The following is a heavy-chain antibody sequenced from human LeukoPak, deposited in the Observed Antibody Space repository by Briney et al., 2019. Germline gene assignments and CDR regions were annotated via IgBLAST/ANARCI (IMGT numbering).Heavy chain of an antibody. J-gene: IGHJ4*02. Sequence: SGTLSLTCTVSGDSINSLDLWSWVRQPPGKGLEWIGEMYLSGTTHSNPSVKSRVTISIDKSKNQYFLNLSSVTAADTAVYYCAGLVGRYSSGLYYYYFDYWGQGTLVTVSS. CDR3: AGLVGRYSSGLYYYYFDY. CDR2: MYLSGTT. V-gene: IGHV4-4*02. CDR1: GDSINSLDL. D-gene: IGHD3-22*01.